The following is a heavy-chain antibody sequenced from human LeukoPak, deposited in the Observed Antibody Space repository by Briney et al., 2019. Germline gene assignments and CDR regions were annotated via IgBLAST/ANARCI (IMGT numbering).Heavy chain of an antibody. CDR3: ARVISGYVDY. D-gene: IGHD2-15*01. CDR2: ISYDGSNK. V-gene: IGHV3-30*04. CDR1: GFIFSSFA. Sequence: GGSLRLSCAASGFIFSSFAMHWVRQAPGKGLEWVAVISYDGSNKYYADSVKGRFTLSRDNSKNTLYLQMNSLRAEDTAVYYCARVISGYVDYWGPGTLVTVSS. J-gene: IGHJ4*02.